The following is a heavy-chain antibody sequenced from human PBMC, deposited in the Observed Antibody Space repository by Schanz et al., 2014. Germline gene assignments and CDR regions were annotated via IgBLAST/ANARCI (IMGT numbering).Heavy chain of an antibody. J-gene: IGHJ4*02. CDR3: ARDFSAYVGNYFDY. CDR1: GNTFTSYN. CDR2: IIPSLGLA. Sequence: QVQLVQSGAEVKKPGASVKVSCKASGNTFTSYNMHWVRQARGQGLEWMGRIIPSLGLAKYEQKFQDKVTITADTSTSTSYMELTSLRFDDTAVYYCARDFSAYVGNYFDYWGQGTLVTASS. D-gene: IGHD5-12*01. V-gene: IGHV1-69*09.